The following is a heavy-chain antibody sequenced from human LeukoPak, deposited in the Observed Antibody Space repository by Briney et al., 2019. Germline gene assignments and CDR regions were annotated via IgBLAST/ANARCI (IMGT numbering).Heavy chain of an antibody. CDR2: ISYDGSNK. Sequence: GGSLRLSCAASGFTFSSYGMHWVRQAPGKGLEWVAVISYDGSNKYYADSVKGRFTISRDNSKNTLYLQMNSLRAEDTAVYYCAKLVGEVFDYWGQGTLVTVSS. J-gene: IGHJ4*02. V-gene: IGHV3-30*18. CDR1: GFTFSSYG. CDR3: AKLVGEVFDY.